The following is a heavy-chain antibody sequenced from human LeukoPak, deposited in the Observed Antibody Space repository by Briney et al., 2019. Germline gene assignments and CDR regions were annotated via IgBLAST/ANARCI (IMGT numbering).Heavy chain of an antibody. CDR3: ARGPDYYDSSGPYYYYGMDV. CDR1: GFTFSSYW. D-gene: IGHD3-22*01. V-gene: IGHV3-7*01. Sequence: GGSLRLPCAASGFTFSSYWMSWVRQAPGKGLEWVANIKQDGSEKYYVDSVKGRFTISRDNAKNSLYLQMNSLRAEDTAVYYCARGPDYYDSSGPYYYYGMDVWGQGTTVTVSS. J-gene: IGHJ6*02. CDR2: IKQDGSEK.